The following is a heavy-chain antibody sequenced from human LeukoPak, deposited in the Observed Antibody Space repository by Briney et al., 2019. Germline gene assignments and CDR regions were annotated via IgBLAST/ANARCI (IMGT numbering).Heavy chain of an antibody. V-gene: IGHV7-4-1*02. J-gene: IGHJ4*02. Sequence: ASVKVSCKASGYTFTSYAMNWVRQAPGQGLEWMGWINTNTGNPTYAQGFTGRFVFSLDTSVSTAYLQISSLKAEDTAVYYCARGPSAVVPGPPYHWYYFDYWGQGTLVTVSS. D-gene: IGHD1-14*01. CDR1: GYTFTSYA. CDR2: INTNTGNP. CDR3: ARGPSAVVPGPPYHWYYFDY.